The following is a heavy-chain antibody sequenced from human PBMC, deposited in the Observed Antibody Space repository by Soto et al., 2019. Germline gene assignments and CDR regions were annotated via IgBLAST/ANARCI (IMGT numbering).Heavy chain of an antibody. J-gene: IGHJ3*02. CDR1: GDSISSSNSH. CDR2: VYYGGAIFYSGNI. V-gene: IGHV4-39*01. CDR3: VXYDRINMKPYSPEGFHI. D-gene: IGHD3-3*02. Sequence: PSETLSLTCTVSGDSISSSNSHWGWTRQPPGKGLEYIGSVYYGGAIFYSGNIYYNPSLKSRVTISVDTSKNQFSLRLSSVTAADTGVYYCVXYDRINMKPYSPEGFHIWGQGTMVTVSS.